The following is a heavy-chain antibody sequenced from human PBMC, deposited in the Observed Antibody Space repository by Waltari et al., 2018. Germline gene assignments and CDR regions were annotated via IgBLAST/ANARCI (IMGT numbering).Heavy chain of an antibody. CDR3: ARGLHRTAWIVDY. J-gene: IGHJ4*02. V-gene: IGHV1-3*04. Sequence: QVQLVQSGAEVEKPGASVKVSCMTSGYTFTNYGIHWVRQAPGQRLEWMGWINTDNGDTQFSPKFQIRVTFTRDTFASTVYMELSSLTSEDTAMYYCARGLHRTAWIVDYWGQGTLVTVSS. D-gene: IGHD1-1*01. CDR2: INTDNGDT. CDR1: GYTFTNYG.